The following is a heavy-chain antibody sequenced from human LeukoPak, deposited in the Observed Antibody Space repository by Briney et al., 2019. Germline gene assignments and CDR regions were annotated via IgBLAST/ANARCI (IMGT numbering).Heavy chain of an antibody. CDR2: ISSNGGST. CDR3: ARDQSTMVRGVDDY. J-gene: IGHJ4*02. CDR1: GFTFSIYA. Sequence: GGSLRLSCAASGFTFSIYAMHWVRQAPGKGLEYVSAISSNGGSTYYANSVKGRFTISRDNAKNSLYLQMNSLRAEDTAVYYCARDQSTMVRGVDDYWGQGTLVTVSS. D-gene: IGHD3-10*01. V-gene: IGHV3-64*01.